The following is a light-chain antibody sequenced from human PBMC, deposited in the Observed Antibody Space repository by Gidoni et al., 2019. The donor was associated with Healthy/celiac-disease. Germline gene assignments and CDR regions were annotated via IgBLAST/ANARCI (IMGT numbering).Light chain of an antibody. CDR3: QAWDSSTALV. V-gene: IGLV3-1*01. J-gene: IGLJ2*01. CDR1: KLGDKY. CDR2: QDS. Sequence: SYELTQPPSVSVSSGQTASITCSGDKLGDKYACWYQQKPGKSPVLVIYQDSKRPTGIPERFSGSNSGNTATLTISGTQAMDEADYYCQAWDSSTALVFGGGTKLTVL.